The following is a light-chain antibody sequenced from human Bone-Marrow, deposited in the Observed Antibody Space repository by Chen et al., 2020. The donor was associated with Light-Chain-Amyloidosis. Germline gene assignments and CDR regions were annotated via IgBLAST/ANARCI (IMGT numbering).Light chain of an antibody. V-gene: IGKV4-1*01. Sequence: DIVLTQSPDSLAVSLGERATINCKSSQSFLYSSNNKYYLAWYQHHPGQPPKLLIYWASTRESGVPDRFSGSGSGTDINRSISSRQVEDVAVYYCQEYQSTPLTYGGGSNVGIK. CDR3: QEYQSTPLT. CDR2: WAS. CDR1: QSFLYSSNNKYY. J-gene: IGKJ4*01.